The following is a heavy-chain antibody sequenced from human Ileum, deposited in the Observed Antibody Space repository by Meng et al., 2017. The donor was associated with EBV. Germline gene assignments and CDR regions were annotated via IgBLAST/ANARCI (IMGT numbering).Heavy chain of an antibody. Sequence: SAQRLCTPSETLSLTCSVSGGAISSSNYCWGWIRQPPGKGLEWIQSICYTDYTYYNPSLKSRVTISADKSKNQFSLRLNSLTAAGTAVYYCAMGPDYAKTGYWGQGTLVTVSS. CDR1: GGAISSSNYC. V-gene: IGHV4-39*01. D-gene: IGHD4-17*01. CDR2: ICYTDYT. J-gene: IGHJ4*02. CDR3: AMGPDYAKTGY.